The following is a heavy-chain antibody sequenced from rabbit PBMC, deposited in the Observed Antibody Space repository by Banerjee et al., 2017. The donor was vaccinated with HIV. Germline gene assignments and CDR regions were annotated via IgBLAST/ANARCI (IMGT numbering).Heavy chain of an antibody. CDR3: VRHNSGLRL. CDR2: IDPVFGST. D-gene: IGHD4-1*01. CDR1: AFALSTYG. Sequence: LVESGGGLVQPGGCLKLSCKASAFALSTYGMSWVRQAPGKGLEWIGYIDPVFGSTYFASWVNGRFTISRTSTTVDLKMTSLTAADTATYFCVRHNSGLRLWGPGTLVTVS. J-gene: IGHJ4*01. V-gene: IGHV1S21*01.